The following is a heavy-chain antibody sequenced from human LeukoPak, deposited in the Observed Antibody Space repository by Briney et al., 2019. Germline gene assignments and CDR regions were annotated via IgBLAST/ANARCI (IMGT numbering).Heavy chain of an antibody. J-gene: IGHJ4*02. V-gene: IGHV3-30-3*01. CDR1: GFTFSSYA. D-gene: IGHD5-12*01. Sequence: GRSLRLSCAACGFTFSSYAMRWVRQAPGKGLKWVAVISYDGSNKYYADSVKGRFTISRDNSKNTLYLQMNSLRAEDTAVYYCARAAGGYSTSRFDYWGQGTLVTVSS. CDR2: ISYDGSNK. CDR3: ARAAGGYSTSRFDY.